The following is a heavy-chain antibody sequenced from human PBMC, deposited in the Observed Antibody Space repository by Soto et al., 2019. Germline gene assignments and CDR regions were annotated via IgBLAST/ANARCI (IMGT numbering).Heavy chain of an antibody. CDR3: ARVRIQLWLPRDYYFEY. CDR1: GGSISSYY. CDR2: IYYSGST. J-gene: IGHJ4*02. V-gene: IGHV4-59*01. Sequence: SETLSLTCTVSGGSISSYYWSWIRQPPGKGLEWIGYIYYSGSTNYNPSLKSRVTISVDTSKNQFSLKLSSVTAADTAVYYCARVRIQLWLPRDYYFEYWGPGTRVTVPS. D-gene: IGHD5-18*01.